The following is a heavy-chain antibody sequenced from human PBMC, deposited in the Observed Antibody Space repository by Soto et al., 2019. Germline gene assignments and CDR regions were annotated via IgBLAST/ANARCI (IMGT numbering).Heavy chain of an antibody. J-gene: IGHJ5*02. Sequence: SVKVSCKASGGTFSSYAISWVRQAPGQGLEWMGGIIPIFGTANYAQKFQGRVTITADESTSTAYMELSSLRSEDTAVYYCARASRIAVAGKRNWFDPWGQGTLVTV. CDR1: GGTFSSYA. V-gene: IGHV1-69*13. CDR2: IIPIFGTA. D-gene: IGHD6-19*01. CDR3: ARASRIAVAGKRNWFDP.